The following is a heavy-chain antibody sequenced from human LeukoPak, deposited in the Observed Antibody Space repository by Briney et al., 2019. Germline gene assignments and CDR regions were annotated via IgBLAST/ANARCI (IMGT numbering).Heavy chain of an antibody. J-gene: IGHJ5*02. Sequence: GGSLRLSCAASGFTFSTYAMSWVRQAPGKGLEWVSVISGSAGSTYYADSVKGRFTISRDNSKNTLYLQMNSLRAEDTAVYYCARDGGITMVRGVRRGLYNWFDPWGQGTLVTVSS. V-gene: IGHV3-23*01. D-gene: IGHD3-10*01. CDR2: ISGSAGST. CDR1: GFTFSTYA. CDR3: ARDGGITMVRGVRRGLYNWFDP.